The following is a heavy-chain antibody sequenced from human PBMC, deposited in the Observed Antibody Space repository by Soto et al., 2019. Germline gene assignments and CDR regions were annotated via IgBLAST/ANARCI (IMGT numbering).Heavy chain of an antibody. V-gene: IGHV3-30*18. CDR1: GFTFSSYG. J-gene: IGHJ4*02. Sequence: GGSLRLSCAASGFTFSSYGMHWVRQAPGKGLEWVAVISYDGSNKYYADSVKGRFTISRDNSQNTLYLQMNSLRAEDTAVYYCANSGSDNDYWGQGTLLTVSS. CDR3: ANSGSDNDY. CDR2: ISYDGSNK. D-gene: IGHD5-12*01.